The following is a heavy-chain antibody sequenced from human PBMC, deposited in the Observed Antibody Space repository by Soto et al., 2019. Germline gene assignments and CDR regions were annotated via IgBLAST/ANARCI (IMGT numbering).Heavy chain of an antibody. J-gene: IGHJ6*02. CDR3: TTVPSNPGYYDSSGYYYYYYYGMDV. D-gene: IGHD3-22*01. V-gene: IGHV3-15*01. Sequence: PGGSLRLSCAASGFTFSNAWISWVRQAPGKGLEWVGRIKSKTDGGTTDYAAPVKGRFTISRDDSKNTLYLQMNSLKTEDTAVYYCTTVPSNPGYYDSSGYYYYYYYGMDVWGQGTTVTVS. CDR2: IKSKTDGGTT. CDR1: GFTFSNAW.